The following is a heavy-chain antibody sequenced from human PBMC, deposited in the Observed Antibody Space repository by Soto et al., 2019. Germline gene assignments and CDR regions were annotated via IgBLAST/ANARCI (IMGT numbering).Heavy chain of an antibody. V-gene: IGHV4-30-4*02. CDR1: GGSISSGDYH. CDR2: IYYSGST. J-gene: IGHJ5*02. CDR3: ARARAAPEGNDVPKKYKWFDL. D-gene: IGHD1-1*01. Sequence: SETLSLTCTVSGGSISSGDYHWSCIRQPPGKGLEWIGYIYYSGSTYYNPSLKSRVTISVDTSKNQFSLKLSSVTSADTAVYYRARARAAPEGNDVPKKYKWFDLWGQGTLVLVSS.